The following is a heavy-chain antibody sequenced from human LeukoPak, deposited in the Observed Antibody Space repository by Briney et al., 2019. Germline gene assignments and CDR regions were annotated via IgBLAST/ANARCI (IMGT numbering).Heavy chain of an antibody. D-gene: IGHD2-15*01. V-gene: IGHV4-30-2*01. J-gene: IGHJ4*02. CDR3: ARMTPKDYFDY. CDR2: IYHSGNT. Sequence: SQTLSLTCAVSGGSISSGGYSWSWIRQPPGKGLEWIGYIYHSGNTSYNPSLKSRVTISVDRSKNQFSLKLSSVTAADTAVYYCARMTPKDYFDYWGQGTLVTVSS. CDR1: GGSISSGGYS.